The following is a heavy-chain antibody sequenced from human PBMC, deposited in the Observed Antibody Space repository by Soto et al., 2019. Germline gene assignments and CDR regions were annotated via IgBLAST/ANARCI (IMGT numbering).Heavy chain of an antibody. V-gene: IGHV1-69*08. D-gene: IGHD6-19*01. CDR2: IIPILGIA. Sequence: QVQLVQSGAEVKKPGSSVKVSCKASGGTFSSYTISWVRQAPGQGLEWMGRIIPILGIANYAQKFQGRVTITADKSTSTAYMELSSLRSEDTAVYYCARDRKQWLVVLVRDYGMDVWGQGTTVTVSS. CDR3: ARDRKQWLVVLVRDYGMDV. CDR1: GGTFSSYT. J-gene: IGHJ6*02.